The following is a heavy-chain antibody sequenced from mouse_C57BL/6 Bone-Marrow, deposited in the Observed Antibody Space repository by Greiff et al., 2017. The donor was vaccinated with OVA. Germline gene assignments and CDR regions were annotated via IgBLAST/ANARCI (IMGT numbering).Heavy chain of an antibody. J-gene: IGHJ2*01. CDR3: ARGGRGVDY. Sequence: VQLQESGAELLKPGASVKLSCKASGYTFTGYWIEWVKQRPGHGLEWIGEILPGSGSTNYHEKFKGKATFTADKSYNTAYMQLSSLTTEDAAIYYCARGGRGVDYWGQGTTLTVSA. CDR1: GYTFTGYW. V-gene: IGHV1-9*01. CDR2: ILPGSGST. D-gene: IGHD3-3*01.